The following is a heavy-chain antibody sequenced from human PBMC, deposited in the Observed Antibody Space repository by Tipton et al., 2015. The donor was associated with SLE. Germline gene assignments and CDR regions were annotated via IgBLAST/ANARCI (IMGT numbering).Heavy chain of an antibody. CDR2: ISSSSRYI. D-gene: IGHD3-10*01. CDR1: GFSFSAYG. CDR3: AGDDYASGIT. J-gene: IGHJ5*02. Sequence: SLRLSCVASGFSFSAYGMSWVRQAPGKGLEWVSSISSSSRYIYHAESLKGRFTISRDNAKNSLYLQMNSLRVEDTAVYFCAGDDYASGITWGQGTLVTVSS. V-gene: IGHV3-21*03.